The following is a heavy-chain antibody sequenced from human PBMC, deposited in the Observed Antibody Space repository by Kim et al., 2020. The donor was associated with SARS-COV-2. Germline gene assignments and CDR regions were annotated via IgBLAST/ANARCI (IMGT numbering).Heavy chain of an antibody. CDR2: VSYDGNNK. J-gene: IGHJ6*02. Sequence: GGSLRLSCLASGFTFNFYDMHWVRQAPGKGLQWVAVVSYDGNNKFYADSLMGRFTISRDNSKNTLYLQMNSLRADDTAIYYCTREGITVRGDPYYYYGMDVWGQGTTVTV. CDR1: GFTFNFYD. V-gene: IGHV3-30-3*01. D-gene: IGHD3-16*01. CDR3: TREGITVRGDPYYYYGMDV.